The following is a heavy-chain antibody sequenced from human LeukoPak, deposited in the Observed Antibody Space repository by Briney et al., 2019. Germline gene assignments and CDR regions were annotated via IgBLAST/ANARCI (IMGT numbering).Heavy chain of an antibody. CDR1: GGSISSSSYY. J-gene: IGHJ4*02. V-gene: IGHV4-39*01. D-gene: IGHD3-22*01. Sequence: SETLSLTCTVSGGSISSSSYYWGWIRQPPGKGLEWIGSIYYSGNTYYNPSLKSRVTISVDTSKNPFSLKLSSVTAADTAVYYCARPLRNQRWLFPFDYWGQGTLVTVSS. CDR2: IYYSGNT. CDR3: ARPLRNQRWLFPFDY.